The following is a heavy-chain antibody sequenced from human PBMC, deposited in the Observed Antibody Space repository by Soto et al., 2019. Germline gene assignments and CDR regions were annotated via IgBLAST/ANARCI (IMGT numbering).Heavy chain of an antibody. Sequence: SETLSLTCTVSGGSIRSYYWSWIRQPPGKGLEWIGYIYYSGSTNYNPSLKSRVTISVDTSKNQFSLKLSSVTAADTAVYYCARQDSSGYYSSIGDYFDYWGQGTLVTVSS. CDR3: ARQDSSGYYSSIGDYFDY. CDR2: IYYSGST. CDR1: GGSIRSYY. V-gene: IGHV4-59*08. D-gene: IGHD3-22*01. J-gene: IGHJ4*02.